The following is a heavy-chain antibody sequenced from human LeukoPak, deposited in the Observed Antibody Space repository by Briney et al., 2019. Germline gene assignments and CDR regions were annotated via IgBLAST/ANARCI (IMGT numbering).Heavy chain of an antibody. CDR3: AIDPNWGTHS. CDR1: GFTFSTYT. Sequence: GGSLRLSCAASGFTFSTYTMYWVRNPPGKRLEWVSIIGSSGGGIHYADSVKGRFTISRDNSKNALYLQMNSLRVEDTAVYYCAIDPNWGTHSWGQGVLVTVSS. V-gene: IGHV3-23*01. D-gene: IGHD7-27*01. J-gene: IGHJ4*02. CDR2: IGSSGGGI.